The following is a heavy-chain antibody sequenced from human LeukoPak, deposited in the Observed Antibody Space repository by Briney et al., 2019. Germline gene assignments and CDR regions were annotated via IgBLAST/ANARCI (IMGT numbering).Heavy chain of an antibody. Sequence: NYNPSLKSRVTISVDPSKNQFSLKLSSVTAADTAVYYCARVDDYYYDSSGYYQGSLYFDLWGRGTLVTVSS. V-gene: IGHV4-61*02. D-gene: IGHD3-22*01. J-gene: IGHJ2*01. CDR3: ARVDDYYYDSSGYYQGSLYFDL.